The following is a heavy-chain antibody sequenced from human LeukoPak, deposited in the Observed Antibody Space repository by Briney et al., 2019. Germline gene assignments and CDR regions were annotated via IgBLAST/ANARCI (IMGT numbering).Heavy chain of an antibody. V-gene: IGHV4-30-2*01. D-gene: IGHD5-12*01. CDR2: IYHSGST. J-gene: IGHJ5*02. CDR1: GGSISSGGYS. CDR3: APAGGGGYNRWFDP. Sequence: PSETLSLTCAVSGGSISSGGYSWSWIRQPPGKGLEWIGYIYHSGSTYYNPSLKSRVTISVDTSKNQFSLKLSSVTAADTAVYYCAPAGGGGYNRWFDPWGQGTLVTVSS.